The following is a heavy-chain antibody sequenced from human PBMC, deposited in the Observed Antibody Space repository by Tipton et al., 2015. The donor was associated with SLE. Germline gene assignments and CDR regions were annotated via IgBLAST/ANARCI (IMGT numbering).Heavy chain of an antibody. CDR1: GGSISSHY. CDR3: ARGRGIHLFDY. J-gene: IGHJ4*02. V-gene: IGHV4-34*01. CDR2: INHSGST. Sequence: TLSLTCSVSGGSISSHYWSWIRQPPGKGLEWIGEINHSGSTNYNPSLKSRVTISVDTSKNQFSLKLSSVTAADTAVYYCARGRGIHLFDYWGQGTLVTVSS. D-gene: IGHD3-10*01.